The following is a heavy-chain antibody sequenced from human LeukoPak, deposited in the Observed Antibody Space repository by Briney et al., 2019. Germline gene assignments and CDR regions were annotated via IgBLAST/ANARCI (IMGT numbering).Heavy chain of an antibody. CDR3: ARGPVAMGGLTPRPPPPTI. V-gene: IGHV1-18*01. J-gene: IGHJ3*02. D-gene: IGHD6-19*01. Sequence: ASVKVSCKASGYTFTSYGISWVRQAPGQGLEWMGWISAYNGNTNYAQKLQGRVTMTTDTSTSTAYMELRSLRSDDTAVYYCARGPVAMGGLTPRPPPPTIWGQGTMVTVSS. CDR1: GYTFTSYG. CDR2: ISAYNGNT.